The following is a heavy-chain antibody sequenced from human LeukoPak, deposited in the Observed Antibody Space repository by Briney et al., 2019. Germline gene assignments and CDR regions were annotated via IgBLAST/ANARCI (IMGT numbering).Heavy chain of an antibody. D-gene: IGHD2-2*02. Sequence: SETLSLTCAVYGGSFSGYYWSWIRQPPGKGLEWIGEINHSGSTNYNPSLKSRVTISVDTSKNQFSLKPSSVTAADTAVYYCARDTLDCSSTSCYTSYMDVWGKGTTVTVSS. V-gene: IGHV4-34*01. CDR2: INHSGST. J-gene: IGHJ6*03. CDR3: ARDTLDCSSTSCYTSYMDV. CDR1: GGSFSGYY.